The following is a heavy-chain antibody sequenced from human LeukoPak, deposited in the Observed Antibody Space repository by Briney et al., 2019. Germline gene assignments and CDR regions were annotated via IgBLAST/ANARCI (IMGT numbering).Heavy chain of an antibody. CDR1: GGTFSSYA. V-gene: IGHV1-69*04. J-gene: IGHJ6*02. CDR2: IIPILGIA. Sequence: SVKVSCKASGGTFSSYAISWVRQAPGQGLEWMGRIIPILGIANYAQKFQGRVTITADKSTSTAYMELSSLRFEDTAVYYCATSGPIYYYYYYGMDVWGQGTTVTVSS. CDR3: ATSGPIYYYYYYGMDV. D-gene: IGHD3-9*01.